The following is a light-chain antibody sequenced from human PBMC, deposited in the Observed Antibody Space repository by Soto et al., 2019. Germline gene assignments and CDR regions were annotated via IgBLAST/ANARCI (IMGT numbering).Light chain of an antibody. J-gene: IGKJ3*01. CDR1: QGISSY. V-gene: IGKV1-8*01. CDR3: QQYYSYPRT. Sequence: AIRMTQSPSSLSASTGDRVTIPCRASQGISSYLAWYQQKPGKAPKLLIYAASTLQSGVPSRFSGSGSWTDFTLTISCLQSEDFATYYCQQYYSYPRTFGPGTKVDIK. CDR2: AAS.